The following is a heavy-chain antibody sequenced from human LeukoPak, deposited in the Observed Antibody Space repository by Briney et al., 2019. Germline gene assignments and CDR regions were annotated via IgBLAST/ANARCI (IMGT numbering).Heavy chain of an antibody. CDR2: IYYSGST. D-gene: IGHD3-3*01. CDR1: GGSISSYN. CDR3: ARILGFWSGYPRPRAFDI. V-gene: IGHV4-59*08. J-gene: IGHJ3*02. Sequence: SETLSLTCTVSGGSISSYNWSWVWHPPRKGLERIGYIYYSGSTNYNPSLKSRVSISVDTSKNQFSLKLSSVTAADTAVYYCARILGFWSGYPRPRAFDIWGQGTMVTVSS.